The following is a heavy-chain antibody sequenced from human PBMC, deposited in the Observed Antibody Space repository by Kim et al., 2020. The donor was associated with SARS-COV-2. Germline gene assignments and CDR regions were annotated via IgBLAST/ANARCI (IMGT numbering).Heavy chain of an antibody. D-gene: IGHD1-1*01. V-gene: IGHV3-7*01. CDR3: ARVIPGTNTDY. CDR2: K. J-gene: IGHJ4*02. Sequence: KYDVDSVKGRFTISRDNAKNSLYLQMNSLRAEDTAVYYCARVIPGTNTDYWGQGTLVTVSS.